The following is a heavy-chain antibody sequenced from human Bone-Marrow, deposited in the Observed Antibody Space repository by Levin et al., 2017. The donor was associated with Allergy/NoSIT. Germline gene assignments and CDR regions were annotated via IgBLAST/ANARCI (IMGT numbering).Heavy chain of an antibody. CDR2: IWYDGTNK. J-gene: IGHJ4*02. CDR3: ARDDESGGRYFDY. V-gene: IGHV3-33*01. Sequence: GESLKISCAASGFTFSNFGLHWVRQTPGKGLEWVAVIWYDGTNKYYADSVKGRFTVSRDNSHNTMYMQMDSLRVEDTAVYYCARDDESGGRYFDYWGQGTLVTVSS. CDR1: GFTFSNFG. D-gene: IGHD1-26*01.